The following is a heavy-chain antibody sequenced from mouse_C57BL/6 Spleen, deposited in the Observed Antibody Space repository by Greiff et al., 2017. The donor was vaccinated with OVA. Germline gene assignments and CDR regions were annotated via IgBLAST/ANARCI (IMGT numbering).Heavy chain of an antibody. CDR3: AREGTYWYFDV. J-gene: IGHJ1*03. Sequence: EVQVVESGPGLVKPSQSLSLTCSVTGYSITSGYYWNWIRQFPGNKLEWMGYISYDGSNNYNPSLKNRISITRDTSKNQFFLKLNSVTTEDTATYYCAREGTYWYFDVWGTGTTVTVSS. V-gene: IGHV3-6*01. CDR2: ISYDGSN. D-gene: IGHD2-14*01. CDR1: GYSITSGYY.